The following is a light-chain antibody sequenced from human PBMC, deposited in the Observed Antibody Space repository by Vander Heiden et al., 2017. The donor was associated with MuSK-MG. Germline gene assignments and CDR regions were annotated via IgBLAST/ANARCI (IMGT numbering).Light chain of an antibody. Sequence: DIVMTQSPATLSLSPGERATLSCWASLSVSTNLAWYQQKPGQAPRLLIDDSSNRANENPDRFSGRGYGKHFTLTGSSRQYEDSAVYYGQQDNDWISFGGGTKVEIK. CDR3: QQDNDWIS. CDR1: LSVSTN. V-gene: IGKV3-15*01. CDR2: DSS. J-gene: IGKJ4*01.